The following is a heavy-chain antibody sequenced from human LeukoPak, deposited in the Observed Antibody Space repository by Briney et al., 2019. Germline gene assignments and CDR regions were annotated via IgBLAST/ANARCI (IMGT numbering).Heavy chain of an antibody. CDR3: ASSDSSGWGSWLSAPFDY. Sequence: HSGGSLRLSCAASGFTFSSYWMSWVRQAPGKGLEWVANIEQDGSEKYYVDSVKGRFTISRDNAKNSLYLQMNSLRAEDTAVYYCASSDSSGWGSWLSAPFDYWGQGTLVTVSS. CDR1: GFTFSSYW. D-gene: IGHD6-19*01. V-gene: IGHV3-7*01. J-gene: IGHJ4*02. CDR2: IEQDGSEK.